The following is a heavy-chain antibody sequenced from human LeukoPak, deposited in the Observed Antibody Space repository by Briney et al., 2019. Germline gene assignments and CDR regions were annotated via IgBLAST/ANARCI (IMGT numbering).Heavy chain of an antibody. V-gene: IGHV3-23*01. D-gene: IGHD2-2*01. Sequence: PGGSLRLSCAASGFNFDNAWMYWVRQAPGKGLEWVSAISGSGGSTYYADSVKGRFTISRDNSKNTLYLQMNSLRAEDTAVYYCAKQRDHCSSTSCYAYFDYWGQGTLVTVSS. J-gene: IGHJ4*02. CDR2: ISGSGGST. CDR3: AKQRDHCSSTSCYAYFDY. CDR1: GFNFDNAW.